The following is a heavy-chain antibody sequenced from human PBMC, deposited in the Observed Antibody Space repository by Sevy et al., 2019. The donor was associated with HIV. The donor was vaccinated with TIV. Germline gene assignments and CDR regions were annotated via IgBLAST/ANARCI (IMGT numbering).Heavy chain of an antibody. J-gene: IGHJ3*01. Sequence: GGSLRLSCAASGFTVGSNYMSWVRQAPGKGLEWVSIIYSGVTTSYSDSVKCRFTISRANSKNTMYLQLNSMRLEDTATYYCARVSGYYYASRCYCTTGNAFDVWGQGTMVTVSS. V-gene: IGHV3-66*01. CDR1: GFTVGSNY. D-gene: IGHD3-22*01. CDR3: ARVSGYYYASRCYCTTGNAFDV. CDR2: IYSGVTT.